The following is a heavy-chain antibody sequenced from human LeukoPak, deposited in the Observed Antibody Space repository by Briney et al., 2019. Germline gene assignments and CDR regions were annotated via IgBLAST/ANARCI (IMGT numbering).Heavy chain of an antibody. CDR1: GFTFSSYA. D-gene: IGHD1-1*01. Sequence: GGSLRLSCAASGFTFSSYAMHWVRQAPGKGPEWVAVISYDGSNKYYADSVKGRFTISRDNSKNTLYLQMNSLRAEDTAVYYCARDENDLDAYYYYGMDVWGQETTVTVSS. J-gene: IGHJ6*02. CDR3: ARDENDLDAYYYYGMDV. CDR2: ISYDGSNK. V-gene: IGHV3-30-3*01.